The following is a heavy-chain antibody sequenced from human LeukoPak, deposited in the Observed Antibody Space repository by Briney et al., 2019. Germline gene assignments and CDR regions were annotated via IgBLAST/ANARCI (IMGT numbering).Heavy chain of an antibody. CDR1: GFTFSSYA. D-gene: IGHD3-10*01. CDR3: ARTRGVILYYYGMDV. CDR2: ISYDGSNK. Sequence: GRSLRLSCAASGFTFSSYAMHWVRQAPGKGLEWVAVISYDGSNKYYADSVKGRFTISRDNSKNTLYLQMNSLRAEDTAVYYCARTRGVILYYYGMDVWGQGTTVTVSS. V-gene: IGHV3-30-3*01. J-gene: IGHJ6*02.